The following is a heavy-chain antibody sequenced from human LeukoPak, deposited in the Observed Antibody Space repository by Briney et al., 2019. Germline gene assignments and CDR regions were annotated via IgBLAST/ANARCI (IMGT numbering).Heavy chain of an antibody. J-gene: IGHJ3*02. CDR2: FHPSGST. V-gene: IGHV4-61*02. CDR1: GGSISSGSYY. D-gene: IGHD3-22*01. Sequence: PSETLSLTCTVSGGSISSGSYYWSWIRQPAGKGLEWIGRFHPSGSTNYNPSLKSRVTISVDTSKKQLSLKLSSVTAADTAVYYCARLGPDYYDSSDAFDIWGQGTMVTVSS. CDR3: ARLGPDYYDSSDAFDI.